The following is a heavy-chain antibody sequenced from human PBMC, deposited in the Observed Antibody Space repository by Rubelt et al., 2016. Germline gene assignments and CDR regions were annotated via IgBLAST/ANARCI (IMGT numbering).Heavy chain of an antibody. CDR3: ARSYSGYNPY. CDR1: GFTFSTYS. Sequence: VQLVESGGGVVQPGRSLRLSCAASGFTFSTYSMNWVRQAPGKGLEWVSYLSSSSSTIYYADSVKGRFTISRDNAKNSLYLQMNSLRAEDTAVYYCARSYSGYNPYWGQGTLVTVSS. J-gene: IGHJ4*02. D-gene: IGHD5-12*01. CDR2: LSSSSSTI. V-gene: IGHV3-48*01.